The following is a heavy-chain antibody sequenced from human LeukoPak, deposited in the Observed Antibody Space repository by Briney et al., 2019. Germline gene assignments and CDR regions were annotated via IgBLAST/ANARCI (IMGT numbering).Heavy chain of an antibody. D-gene: IGHD2-15*01. CDR1: GGSVSSGSYY. V-gene: IGHV4-39*07. J-gene: IGHJ3*02. Sequence: SETLSLTCTVSGGSVSSGSYYWGWIRQPPGKGLEWIGSIYHSGSTYYNPSLKSRVTISVDTSKNQFSLKLSSVTAADTAVYYCARWGLNDIVVVVAATRDGAFDIWGQGTMVTVSS. CDR2: IYHSGST. CDR3: ARWGLNDIVVVVAATRDGAFDI.